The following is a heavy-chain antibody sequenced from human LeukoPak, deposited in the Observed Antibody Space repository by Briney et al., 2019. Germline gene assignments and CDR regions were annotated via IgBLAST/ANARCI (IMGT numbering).Heavy chain of an antibody. J-gene: IGHJ4*02. Sequence: AGGSLSLSCAVSGFTFSSYDMSCGSQAPGQEREGVSAISDSGGSTYYDASVKSRFTISIDNSKNTLYLKMNSLRAEDTAVYYCAKGWSSGYYYAVDCWGQGTLVTVSS. CDR1: GFTFSSYD. CDR3: AKGWSSGYYYAVDC. V-gene: IGHV3-23*01. CDR2: ISDSGGST. D-gene: IGHD3-22*01.